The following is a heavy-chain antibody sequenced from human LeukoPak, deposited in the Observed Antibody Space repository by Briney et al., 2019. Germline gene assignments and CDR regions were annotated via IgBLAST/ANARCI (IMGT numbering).Heavy chain of an antibody. D-gene: IGHD5-18*01. J-gene: IGHJ4*02. CDR3: ARATYSYGYVAR. CDR1: GGSFSGYY. Sequence: PSETLSLTCAVYGGSFSGYYWSWIRQPPGKGLEWIGEINHSGSTNYNPSLKSRVTISIDTSKNQFSLKLRSVTAADTAVYYCARATYSYGYVARWGQGTLVTVSS. V-gene: IGHV4-34*01. CDR2: INHSGST.